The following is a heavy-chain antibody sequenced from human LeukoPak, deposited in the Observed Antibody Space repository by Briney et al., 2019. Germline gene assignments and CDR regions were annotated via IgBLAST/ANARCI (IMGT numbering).Heavy chain of an antibody. CDR1: GGTFSSYA. Sequence: SVKVSCKASGGTFSSYAISWVRQAPGQGLEWMGGIIPIFGTANYAQKFQGRVTITADESTSTAYMELSSLRSEDRAVYYCARKNSIAVAGFFGYFDYWGQGTLVTVSS. CDR2: IIPIFGTA. D-gene: IGHD6-19*01. V-gene: IGHV1-69*01. J-gene: IGHJ4*02. CDR3: ARKNSIAVAGFFGYFDY.